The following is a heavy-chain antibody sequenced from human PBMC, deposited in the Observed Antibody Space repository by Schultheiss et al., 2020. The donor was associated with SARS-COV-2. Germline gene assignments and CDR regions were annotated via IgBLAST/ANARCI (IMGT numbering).Heavy chain of an antibody. Sequence: GGSLRLSCAVYGGSFSGYYWSWIRQPPGKGLEWVSAISGSGGSTYYADSVKGRFTISRDNSKNTLYLQMNSLRAEDTAVYYCARAPSESIAVAGTFDYWGQGTLVTVSS. J-gene: IGHJ4*02. CDR1: GGSFSGYY. V-gene: IGHV3-23*01. D-gene: IGHD6-19*01. CDR2: ISGSGGST. CDR3: ARAPSESIAVAGTFDY.